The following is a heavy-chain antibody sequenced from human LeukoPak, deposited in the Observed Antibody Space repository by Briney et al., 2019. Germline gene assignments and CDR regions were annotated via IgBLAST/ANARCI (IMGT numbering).Heavy chain of an antibody. D-gene: IGHD1-1*01. V-gene: IGHV4-38-2*02. CDR1: GYSISSGYY. J-gene: IGHJ4*02. CDR2: VYHTGTT. CDR3: ARGLSFGWNDVCYFDN. Sequence: SETLSLTCIVSGYSISSGYYWGWIRQPPGKGLEWIANVYHTGTTYYNPSLKSRVTISVDTSENQFSLKLSSVTAADTAVYYCARGLSFGWNDVCYFDNWGQGSLVTVSS.